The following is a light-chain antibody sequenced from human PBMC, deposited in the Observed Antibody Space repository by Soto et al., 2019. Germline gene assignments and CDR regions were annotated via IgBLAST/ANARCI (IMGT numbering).Light chain of an antibody. V-gene: IGKV3-15*01. CDR1: QSVSSN. Sequence: ETVMTQSPATLSVSPGERATLSCRASQSVSSNLAWYQQIPGQAPRLLIYGASTRATGIPARFSGSGSGTEFTLTISSLQSEDFAFYYCQHYNNWPPYTFGQGTKLEIK. CDR2: GAS. J-gene: IGKJ2*01. CDR3: QHYNNWPPYT.